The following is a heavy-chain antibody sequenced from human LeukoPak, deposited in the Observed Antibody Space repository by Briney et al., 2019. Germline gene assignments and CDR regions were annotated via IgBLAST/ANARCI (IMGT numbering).Heavy chain of an antibody. Sequence: ASVKVSCKASGYTFTGYYMHWVRQAPGQGLEWMGWINPNSGGTNYAQKCQGRVTMTRDTSISTAYMELSRLRSDDTAVYYCARDRYGSAALWFDPWGQGTLVTVSS. CDR1: GYTFTGYY. D-gene: IGHD6-13*01. J-gene: IGHJ5*02. CDR2: INPNSGGT. CDR3: ARDRYGSAALWFDP. V-gene: IGHV1-2*02.